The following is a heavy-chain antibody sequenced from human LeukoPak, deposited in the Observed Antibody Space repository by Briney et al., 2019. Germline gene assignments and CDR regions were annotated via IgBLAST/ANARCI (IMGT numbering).Heavy chain of an antibody. D-gene: IGHD1-26*01. CDR3: ARHVRGSPSYWYFDL. J-gene: IGHJ2*01. Sequence: PSETLSLTCAVYGGSFSGYYWSWIRQPPGKGPEWIGSIYYSGSTYYNPSLKSRVTISVGTSRNQFSLKLSSVTAADTAVYYCARHVRGSPSYWYFDLWGRGTLVTVSS. CDR1: GGSFSGYY. V-gene: IGHV4-34*01. CDR2: IYYSGST.